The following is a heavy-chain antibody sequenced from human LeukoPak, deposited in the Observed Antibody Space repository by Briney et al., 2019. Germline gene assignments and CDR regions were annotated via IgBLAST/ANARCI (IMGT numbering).Heavy chain of an antibody. V-gene: IGHV1-24*01. CDR1: GYTLTELS. D-gene: IGHD3-3*01. CDR2: FDPEDGET. CDR3: ATPPTWRTLHRSDAFDI. Sequence: ASVKVSCKVSGYTLTELSMHWVRQAPGKGLEWMGGFDPEDGETIYAQKFQGRVTMTEDTSTDTAYMELSSLRSEDTAVYYCATPPTWRTLHRSDAFDIWGQGTMVTVSS. J-gene: IGHJ3*02.